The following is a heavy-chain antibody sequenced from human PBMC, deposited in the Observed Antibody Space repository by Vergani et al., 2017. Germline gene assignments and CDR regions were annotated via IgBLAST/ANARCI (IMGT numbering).Heavy chain of an antibody. Sequence: QVQLVESGGGVVQPGRSLRLSCAASGFTFSSYGMHWVRQAPGKGLEWVAVISYDGSNKYYADSVKGRFTISRDNAKNSLYLQMNSLRAEDTAVYYCARSPGTMVRGVTDYWGQGTLVTVSS. J-gene: IGHJ4*02. D-gene: IGHD3-10*01. CDR1: GFTFSSYG. CDR3: ARSPGTMVRGVTDY. CDR2: ISYDGSNK. V-gene: IGHV3-30*03.